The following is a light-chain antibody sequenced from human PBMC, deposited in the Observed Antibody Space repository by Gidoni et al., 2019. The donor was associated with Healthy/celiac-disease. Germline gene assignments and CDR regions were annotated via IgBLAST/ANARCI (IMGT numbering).Light chain of an antibody. Sequence: QSVLTQPPSASGTPGQRVTISCSGSSSNIGSNTVNWYQQLPGTAPNLLIYSNNQRPSGVPDRFSGSKSGTSASLAISGLQSEDEADYYCAAWDDSLNALVFGTGTKVTVL. V-gene: IGLV1-44*01. CDR3: AAWDDSLNALV. CDR2: SNN. CDR1: SSNIGSNT. J-gene: IGLJ1*01.